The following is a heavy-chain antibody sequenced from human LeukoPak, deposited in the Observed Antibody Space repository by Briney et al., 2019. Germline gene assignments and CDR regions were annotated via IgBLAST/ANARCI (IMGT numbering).Heavy chain of an antibody. CDR1: GGSISSYY. CDR2: IYYSGST. D-gene: IGHD6-6*01. Sequence: SETLSLTCTVSGGSISSYYWSWIRQPPGKGLEWLGYIYYSGSTNYNPSLKSRVTISVDTSKNQFSLKLSSVTAADTAVYYCARARIAARRYYFDYWGQGTLVTVSS. V-gene: IGHV4-59*08. J-gene: IGHJ4*02. CDR3: ARARIAARRYYFDY.